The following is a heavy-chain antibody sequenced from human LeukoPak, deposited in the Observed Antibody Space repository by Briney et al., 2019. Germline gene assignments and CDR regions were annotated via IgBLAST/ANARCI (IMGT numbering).Heavy chain of an antibody. J-gene: IGHJ4*02. CDR3: ARDAGGAWPFYY. V-gene: IGHV3-23*01. D-gene: IGHD4-17*01. CDR2: ISTCGENT. Sequence: GGPLTLSCAASGFTSSITTMTCVSQAPGKGLGWGSTISTCGENTHSPDSVQGRFTISRDNSKNTLSLEINGVRGDDTAVYYCARDAGGAWPFYYWGEGARVTVSS. CDR1: GFTSSITT.